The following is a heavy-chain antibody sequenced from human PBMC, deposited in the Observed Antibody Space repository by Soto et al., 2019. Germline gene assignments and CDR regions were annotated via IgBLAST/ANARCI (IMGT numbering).Heavy chain of an antibody. CDR2: IKQDGSGK. D-gene: IGHD5-12*01. Sequence: GGSLRLSCAASGFTFSSFWMSWVRQAPGKGLEWVANIKQDGSGKYYVMSVKGRFAISKDNAMSTLLLQMDTLGPDDTAIYYCAKVERSGRGPPFSCHIWGQGTMVT. J-gene: IGHJ3*02. V-gene: IGHV3-7*01. CDR3: AKVERSGRGPPFSCHI. CDR1: GFTFSSFW.